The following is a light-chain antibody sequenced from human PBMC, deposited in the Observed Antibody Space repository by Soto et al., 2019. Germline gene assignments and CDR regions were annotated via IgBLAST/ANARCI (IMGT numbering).Light chain of an antibody. J-gene: IGKJ2*01. CDR2: AAS. CDR3: QQYDSRPNT. Sequence: DIQMTQSPSSLSASVGDRVTITCRASQGISSYLAWYQQKPGKAPKLLIYAASTLQSGVPARFSGRGSGTIFTLTIINLQPEDVATYYCQQYDSRPNTFGQGTKV. CDR1: QGISSY. V-gene: IGKV1-16*01.